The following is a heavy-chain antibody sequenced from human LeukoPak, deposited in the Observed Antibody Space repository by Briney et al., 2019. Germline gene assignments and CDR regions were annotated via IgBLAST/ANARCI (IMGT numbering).Heavy chain of an antibody. J-gene: IGHJ4*02. D-gene: IGHD6-6*01. CDR2: INPSGGST. Sequence: ASVKVSCKASGYTFTSYYMHWVRQAPGQGLEWMGIINPSGGSTSYPQKFQGRVTMTRDTSTSTVYMELSSLRSEDTAVYYCAGSIAAIQGGLDYWGQGTLVSVSS. CDR1: GYTFTSYY. V-gene: IGHV1-46*01. CDR3: AGSIAAIQGGLDY.